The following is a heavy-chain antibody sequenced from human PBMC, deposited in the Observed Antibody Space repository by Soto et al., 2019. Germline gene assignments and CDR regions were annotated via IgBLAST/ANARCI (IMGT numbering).Heavy chain of an antibody. CDR1: GGTFSSYT. D-gene: IGHD6-19*01. Sequence: QVQLVQSGAEVKKPGSSVKVSCKASGGTFSSYTISWVRQAPGQGLEWMGRIIPILGIANYAQKFQGRVTITADKSTSTVYMERSSLRSYDTAVYYCARDRQSEYYYYYIDVGGKGTTVTVSS. CDR3: ARDRQSEYYYYYIDV. V-gene: IGHV1-69*08. CDR2: IIPILGIA. J-gene: IGHJ6*03.